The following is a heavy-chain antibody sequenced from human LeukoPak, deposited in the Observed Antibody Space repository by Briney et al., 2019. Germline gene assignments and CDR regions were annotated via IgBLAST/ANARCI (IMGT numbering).Heavy chain of an antibody. CDR3: ARGAWDYGGHKPDY. J-gene: IGHJ4*02. Sequence: SETLSLTCTVSGGSISSYYWSWIRQPPGKGLGWIGYIYYSGSTNYNPSLKSRVTISVDTSKNQFSLKLSSVTAADTAVYYCARGAWDYGGHKPDYWGQGTLVTVSS. D-gene: IGHD4-23*01. CDR2: IYYSGST. V-gene: IGHV4-59*01. CDR1: GGSISSYY.